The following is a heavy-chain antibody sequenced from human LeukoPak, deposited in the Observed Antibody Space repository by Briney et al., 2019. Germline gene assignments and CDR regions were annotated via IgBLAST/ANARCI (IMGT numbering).Heavy chain of an antibody. CDR2: IYYSGST. CDR3: ARNGPGELRD. CDR1: GGSFSSGSYY. J-gene: IGHJ4*02. Sequence: SETLSLTCTVSGGSFSSGSYYWSWIRQPPGKGLEWIGYIYYSGSTNYNPSLKSRVTISVDTSKNQFSLKLSSVTAADTAVYYCARNGPGELRDWGQGTLVTVSS. V-gene: IGHV4-61*01. D-gene: IGHD3-16*01.